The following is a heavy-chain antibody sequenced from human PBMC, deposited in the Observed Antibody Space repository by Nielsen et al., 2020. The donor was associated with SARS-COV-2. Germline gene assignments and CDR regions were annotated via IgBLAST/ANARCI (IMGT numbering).Heavy chain of an antibody. J-gene: IGHJ4*02. V-gene: IGHV3-74*01. CDR1: GFTFSSYW. Sequence: SCAASGFTFSSYWMHWVRQAPGKGLLWISRINTDGSSTSYADSVKGRFTISRDNAKNTLHLQMNSLRAEDTAVYYCARGIPTHYWGQGTLVTVSS. D-gene: IGHD2-15*01. CDR3: ARGIPTHY. CDR2: INTDGSST.